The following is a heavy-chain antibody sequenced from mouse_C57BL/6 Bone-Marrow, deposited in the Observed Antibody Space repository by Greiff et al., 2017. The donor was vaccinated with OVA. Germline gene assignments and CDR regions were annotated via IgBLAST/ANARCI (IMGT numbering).Heavy chain of an antibody. CDR2: IYPGDGDT. CDR3: ARYYYFDY. CDR1: GYAFSSSW. Sequence: VKVVESGPELVKPGASVKISCKASGYAFSSSWMNWVKQRPGKGLEWIGRIYPGDGDTNYNGKFKGKATLTADKSSSTAYMQLSSLTSEDSAVYFCARYYYFDYWGQGTTLTVSS. J-gene: IGHJ2*01. V-gene: IGHV1-82*01.